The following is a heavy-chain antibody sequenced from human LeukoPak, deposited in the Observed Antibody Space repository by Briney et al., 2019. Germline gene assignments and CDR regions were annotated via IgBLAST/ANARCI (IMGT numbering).Heavy chain of an antibody. CDR1: GGSISSGGYS. J-gene: IGHJ3*02. CDR3: ARAGAYDAFDI. CDR2: IYHSGST. V-gene: IGHV4-30-2*01. Sequence: PSETLSLTCAVSGGSISSGGYSWSWIRQPPGKGLEWIGYIYHSGSTYYNPSLKSRVTISVDRSKNQFSLKLSSVTAADTAVYYCARAGAYDAFDIRGQGTMVTVSS.